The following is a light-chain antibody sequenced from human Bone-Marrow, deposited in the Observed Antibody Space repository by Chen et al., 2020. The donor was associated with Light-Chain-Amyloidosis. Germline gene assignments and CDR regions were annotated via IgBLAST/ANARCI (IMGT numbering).Light chain of an antibody. J-gene: IGLJ1*01. CDR1: SSNIGINY. Sequence: QSVLTQPPSASGTPGQRVTISCSGASSNIGINYIYWYQPFPGAAPNRLIHRNNQRPSGVPDRFSASKSGTSAFLAISGLRSEDEADYYCAAWDGSLSGYVFGTGTKVIVL. V-gene: IGLV1-47*01. CDR3: AAWDGSLSGYV. CDR2: RNN.